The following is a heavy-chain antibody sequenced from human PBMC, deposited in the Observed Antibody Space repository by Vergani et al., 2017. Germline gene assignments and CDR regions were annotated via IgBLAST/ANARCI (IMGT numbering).Heavy chain of an antibody. D-gene: IGHD3-22*01. CDR1: GFTFSSYA. Sequence: EVQLLESGGVLVQPGGSLRLSCAASGFTFSSYAMSWVRQAPGKGLEWVSAISGSGGSTYYADSVKGRFTISRDNSKNTLYLQMNSLRAEDTAVYYCAKGVSTSRGIYDSSGYYYVDYWGQGTLVTVSS. CDR3: AKGVSTSRGIYDSSGYYYVDY. V-gene: IGHV3-23*01. J-gene: IGHJ4*02. CDR2: ISGSGGST.